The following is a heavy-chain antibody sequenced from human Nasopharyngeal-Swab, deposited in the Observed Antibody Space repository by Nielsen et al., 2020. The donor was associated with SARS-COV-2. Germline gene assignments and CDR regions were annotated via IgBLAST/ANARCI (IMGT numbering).Heavy chain of an antibody. CDR2: ISSASTTI. CDR3: ARDHSSSWYPSTYF. CDR1: GFTFSLYT. V-gene: IGHV3-48*04. Sequence: GESLKISCAASGFTFSLYTMNWVRQAPGKGLEWISYISSASTTIHYADSVKGRFTISRDNAKNSLYLQMNSLRAEDTAVYYCARDHSSSWYPSTYFWGQGTLVTVSS. J-gene: IGHJ4*02. D-gene: IGHD6-13*01.